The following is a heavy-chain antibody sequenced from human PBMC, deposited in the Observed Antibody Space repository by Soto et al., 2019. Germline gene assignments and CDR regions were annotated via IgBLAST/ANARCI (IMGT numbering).Heavy chain of an antibody. CDR3: AKGKKDCSSTSCYTPRSGVYYGMDV. CDR2: IYPGDSDT. CDR1: GYSFTSYW. V-gene: IGHV5-51*01. D-gene: IGHD2-2*02. Sequence: GESLKISCKGSGYSFTSYWIGWVRQMPVNGLEWMGIIYPGDSDTRYSPSFQGQVTISDDKSISTAYLQWSSLKASDTAVYYCAKGKKDCSSTSCYTPRSGVYYGMDVWGQGTTVTVSS. J-gene: IGHJ6*02.